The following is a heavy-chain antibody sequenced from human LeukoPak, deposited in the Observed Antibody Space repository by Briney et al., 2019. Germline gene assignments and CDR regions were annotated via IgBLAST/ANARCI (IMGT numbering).Heavy chain of an antibody. CDR1: GXTFSSYE. CDR2: ISSSGSTI. J-gene: IGHJ4*02. V-gene: IGHV3-48*03. CDR3: PRDVSYGPGGYFDY. D-gene: IGHD3-10*01. Sequence: GGSLRLSCAASGXTFSSYEMNWVRQAPGEGLEWVSYISSSGSTIYYADSVKGRFTISRDNAKASLYLQLNRLRAEDTAAYYCPRDVSYGPGGYFDYWGQGTLVTVSS.